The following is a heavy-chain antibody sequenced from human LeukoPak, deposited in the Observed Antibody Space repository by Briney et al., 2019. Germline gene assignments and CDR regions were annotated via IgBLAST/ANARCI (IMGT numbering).Heavy chain of an antibody. Sequence: TSETLSLTCTVSGGSISSSSYYWGWIRQPPGKGLEWIGSIYYSGSTYYNPSLKSRVTISVDTSKNQFSLKLSSVTAADTAEYYCARHLVSAGGYNGYEYIIQRLEYWGQGTLVTVSS. J-gene: IGHJ4*02. CDR3: ARHLVSAGGYNGYEYIIQRLEY. CDR1: GGSISSSSYY. V-gene: IGHV4-39*01. CDR2: IYYSGST. D-gene: IGHD5-12*01.